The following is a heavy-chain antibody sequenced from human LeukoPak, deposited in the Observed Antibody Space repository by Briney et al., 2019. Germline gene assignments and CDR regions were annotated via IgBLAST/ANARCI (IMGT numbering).Heavy chain of an antibody. D-gene: IGHD3-10*01. CDR1: GGSISSSSSY. V-gene: IGHV4-39*01. CDR2: IYYSGST. J-gene: IGHJ3*02. CDR3: ARFGGDDAFHI. Sequence: SETLSLTCTVSGGSISSSSSYWGWIRQPPGKGLEWIGSIYYSGSTYYNPSLKSRVTISVDTSKNQFSLKLSSVTAADTAVYYCARFGGDDAFHIWGQGTMVTVSS.